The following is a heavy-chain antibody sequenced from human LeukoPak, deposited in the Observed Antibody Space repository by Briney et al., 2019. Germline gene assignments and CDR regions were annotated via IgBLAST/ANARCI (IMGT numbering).Heavy chain of an antibody. CDR2: ISGTGDNT. D-gene: IGHD3-10*01. Sequence: GGSLRLSCATSGFIFGDYAMTWVRQAPGKGLEWVSGISGTGDNTYYADSVKGRFIISRDNSKNTMSLQMNSLRVEDTAIYYCTPTPSGNYYLRVASWGQGTLVTVSS. CDR1: GFIFGDYA. CDR3: TPTPSGNYYLRVAS. V-gene: IGHV3-23*01. J-gene: IGHJ5*01.